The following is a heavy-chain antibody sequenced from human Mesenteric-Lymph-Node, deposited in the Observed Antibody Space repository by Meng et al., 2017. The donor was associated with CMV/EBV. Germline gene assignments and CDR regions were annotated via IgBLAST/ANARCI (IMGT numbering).Heavy chain of an antibody. D-gene: IGHD1-26*01. J-gene: IGHJ6*02. CDR3: AREGVVVGATREDYYYYGMDV. V-gene: IGHV1-69*10. CDR2: IIPILGIA. Sequence: SVKVSCKASGGTFSSYAISWVRQAPGQGLEWMGGIIPILGIANYAQKFQGRVTITADKSTSTAYMELSSLRSEDTAVYYCAREGVVVGATREDYYYYGMDVWDQGTTVTVSS. CDR1: GGTFSSYA.